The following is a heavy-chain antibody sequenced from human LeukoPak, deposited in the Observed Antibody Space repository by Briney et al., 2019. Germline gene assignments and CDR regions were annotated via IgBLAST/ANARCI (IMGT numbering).Heavy chain of an antibody. J-gene: IGHJ6*03. D-gene: IGHD3-10*01. CDR3: ARGPRSPIYYYYYMDV. CDR1: GGSISSYY. V-gene: IGHV4-4*07. CDR2: IYTSGST. Sequence: SETLSLTCTVSGGSISSYYWSWIRQPAGKGLEWIGRIYTSGSTNYNPSLKSRVTMSVDTSKNQFSLKLSSVTAADTAVYYCARGPRSPIYYYYYMDVWGKGTTVTVSS.